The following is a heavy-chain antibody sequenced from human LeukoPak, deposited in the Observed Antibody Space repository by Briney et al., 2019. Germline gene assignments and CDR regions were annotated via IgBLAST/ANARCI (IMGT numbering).Heavy chain of an antibody. CDR3: APHRGGLEDLTFDP. CDR1: GYSFTSYW. J-gene: IGHJ5*02. V-gene: IGHV5-10-1*01. D-gene: IGHD3-10*01. Sequence: KHGESLKISCKGSGYSFTSYWISWVRQMPGKGLEWMGRIDPSDSYTNYSPSFQGHVTISAGKSISTAYLQWSSLKASDTAMYYCAPHRGGLEDLTFDPWGQGTLVTVSS. CDR2: IDPSDSYT.